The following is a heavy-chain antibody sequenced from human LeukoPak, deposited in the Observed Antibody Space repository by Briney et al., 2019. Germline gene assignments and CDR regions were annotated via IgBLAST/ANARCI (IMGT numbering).Heavy chain of an antibody. CDR1: GFTFSSYG. CDR2: IRYDGSNK. D-gene: IGHD3-10*01. J-gene: IGHJ4*02. CDR3: AKDGDYYGSGTASPFDY. Sequence: GGSLRLSCAASGFTFSSYGMHWVRQAPGKGLEWVAFIRYDGSNKYCADSVKGRFTISRDNSKNTLYLQMNSLRAEDTAVYYCAKDGDYYGSGTASPFDYWDQGTLVTVSS. V-gene: IGHV3-30*02.